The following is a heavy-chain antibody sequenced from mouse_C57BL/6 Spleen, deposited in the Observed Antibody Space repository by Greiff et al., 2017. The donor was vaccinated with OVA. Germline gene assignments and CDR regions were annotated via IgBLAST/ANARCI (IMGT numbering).Heavy chain of an antibody. J-gene: IGHJ1*03. CDR1: GYTFTSYW. D-gene: IGHD1-1*01. CDR3: AIGIFTTVVATDWYFDV. CDR2: IHPSDSDT. Sequence: QVQLQQPGAELVKPGASVKVSCKASGYTFTSYWMHWVKQRPGQGLEWIGRIHPSDSDTNYNQKFKGKATLTVDKSSSTAYMQLSSLTSEDSAVYYGAIGIFTTVVATDWYFDVWGTGTTVTVSS. V-gene: IGHV1-74*01.